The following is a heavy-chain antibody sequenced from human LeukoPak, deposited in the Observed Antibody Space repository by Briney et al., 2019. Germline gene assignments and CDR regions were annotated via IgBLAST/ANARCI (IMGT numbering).Heavy chain of an antibody. CDR1: GFTFSSYA. Sequence: PGGSLRLSCAASGFTFSSYAMSWVRQAPGKGLEWVSAISGSGGSTYYADSVKGRFTISRDNSKKTLYLQMNRLRAEDTAVYYCAKDSSVTYCGGDCYSGDFDYWGQGTLVTVSS. D-gene: IGHD2-21*02. CDR2: ISGSGGST. J-gene: IGHJ4*02. CDR3: AKDSSVTYCGGDCYSGDFDY. V-gene: IGHV3-23*01.